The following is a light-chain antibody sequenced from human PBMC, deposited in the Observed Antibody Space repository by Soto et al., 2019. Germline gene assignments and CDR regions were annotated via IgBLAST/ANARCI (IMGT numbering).Light chain of an antibody. CDR1: QSVSSNY. J-gene: IGKJ2*01. CDR3: QKYGNFPYN. Sequence: EIVLTPSPGTLSFSPVERATLSCMASQSVSSNYLAWYQLKPGQAPRLLIYDASTRATGIPDRVSGSGSGTDFTLTISRLEPEDFAVYYCQKYGNFPYNCGQGNKGDIK. CDR2: DAS. V-gene: IGKV3-20*01.